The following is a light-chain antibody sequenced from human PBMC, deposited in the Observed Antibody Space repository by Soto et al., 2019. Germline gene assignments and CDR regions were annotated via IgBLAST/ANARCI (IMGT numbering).Light chain of an antibody. CDR2: EVS. J-gene: IGLJ2*01. CDR1: SSDVGGYNY. CDR3: SSYTSSSTLVV. V-gene: IGLV2-14*01. Sequence: QSALTQPASVSGSPGQSITISCTGTSSDVGGYNYVSWYQQHPGKAPKFMIYEVSNRPSGVSNRFSGSKSGNTASLTISGLQAEDAADYYCSSYTSSSTLVVFGGGTKVTVL.